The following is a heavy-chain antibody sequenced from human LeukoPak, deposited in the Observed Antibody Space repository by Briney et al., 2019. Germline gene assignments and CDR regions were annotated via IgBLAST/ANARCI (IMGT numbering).Heavy chain of an antibody. CDR3: ARRAGAPDFDV. D-gene: IGHD3-10*01. V-gene: IGHV4-34*01. CDR2: ITHSGGG. Sequence: PSETLSLTCTVSGVPFVGYYWTWIRQPPGKGLEWIGEITHSGGGNYNPSLKSRVTISVDSSQNRFSLKVLSVTAADTAVYYCARRAGAPDFDVWGLGTLVSVSS. CDR1: GVPFVGYY. J-gene: IGHJ4*02.